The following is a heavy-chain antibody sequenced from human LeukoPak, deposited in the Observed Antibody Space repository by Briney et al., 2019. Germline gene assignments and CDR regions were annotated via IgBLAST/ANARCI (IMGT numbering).Heavy chain of an antibody. J-gene: IGHJ4*02. CDR2: IIPILGIA. CDR1: GGTFSSYT. CDR3: ARELSTYCGGDCYYETYFDY. D-gene: IGHD2-21*01. V-gene: IGHV1-69*04. Sequence: SVKVSCKASGGTFSSYTISWVRQAPGQGLEWMGRIIPILGIANYAQKSQGRVTITADKSTSTAYMELSSLRSEDTAVYYCARELSTYCGGDCYYETYFDYWGQGTLVTVSS.